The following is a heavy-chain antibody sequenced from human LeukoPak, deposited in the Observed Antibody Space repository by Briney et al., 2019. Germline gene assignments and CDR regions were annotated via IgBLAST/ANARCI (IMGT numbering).Heavy chain of an antibody. CDR3: ARSSGTNSGGWFDP. D-gene: IGHD1-26*01. Sequence: SETLSLTRTVSGYSISSGYYWGWIRQPPGKGLEWIGSIYHSGSTYYNPSLKSRVTISVDTSKNQFSLKLSSVTAADTAVYYCARSSGTNSGGWFDPWGQGTLVTVSS. V-gene: IGHV4-38-2*02. CDR1: GYSISSGYY. CDR2: IYHSGST. J-gene: IGHJ5*02.